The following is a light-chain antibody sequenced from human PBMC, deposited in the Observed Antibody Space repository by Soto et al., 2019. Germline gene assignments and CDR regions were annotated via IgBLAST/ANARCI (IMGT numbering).Light chain of an antibody. J-gene: IGKJ4*01. CDR3: QQCDKLPLT. CDR2: YAS. CDR1: QDISDN. V-gene: IGKV1-33*01. Sequence: DIQMTQSPSSLSASVGDRVTITCQASQDISDNLNWYQQKPRKAPKHRSYYASNLERGVQSRFSGSGSGTYFTFTISSLQPEDIATYYCQQCDKLPLTFGGGTKVDIK.